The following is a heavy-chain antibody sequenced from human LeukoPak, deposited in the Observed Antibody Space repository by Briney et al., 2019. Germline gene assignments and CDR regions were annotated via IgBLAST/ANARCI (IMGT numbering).Heavy chain of an antibody. CDR1: GGSITTSGYY. CDR2: MYYSGST. D-gene: IGHD2-2*01. Sequence: SETLSLTCAVSGGSITTSGYYLHWIRQPPGKGLEWVGTMYYSGSTYYNPSLKSRVNISVDASKNQFSLKLSSVTAADTAVYYCGRGYQLLGKFDYWGQGTLVTVSS. CDR3: GRGYQLLGKFDY. V-gene: IGHV4-39*07. J-gene: IGHJ4*02.